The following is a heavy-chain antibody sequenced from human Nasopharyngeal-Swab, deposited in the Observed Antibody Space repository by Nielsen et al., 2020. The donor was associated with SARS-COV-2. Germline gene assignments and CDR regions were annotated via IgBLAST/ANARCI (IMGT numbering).Heavy chain of an antibody. CDR2: IWYDGSNK. CDR3: ATDAPGSGFALDT. V-gene: IGHV3-30*02. D-gene: IGHD3-22*01. Sequence: GESLKISCAASGFTFSTYAMHWVRQAPGKGLEWVTFIWYDGSNKEYAGAVKGRFTISRDNSKNTVFLQMNSLRVEDTAVYYCATDAPGSGFALDTWGQGTMVTVLS. CDR1: GFTFSTYA. J-gene: IGHJ3*02.